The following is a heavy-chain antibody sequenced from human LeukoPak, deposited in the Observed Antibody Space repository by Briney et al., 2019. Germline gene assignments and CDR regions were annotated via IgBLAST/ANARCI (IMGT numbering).Heavy chain of an antibody. CDR1: GFTFSSYS. J-gene: IGHJ4*02. CDR3: ARDHRQYSSGWYSGFFDY. D-gene: IGHD6-19*01. CDR2: ISSSSSYI. Sequence: GGSLRLSCAASGFTFSSYSMNWFRQAPGKGLEWVSSISSSSSYIYYADSVKGRFTISRDNAKNSLYLQMNSLRAEDTAVYYCARDHRQYSSGWYSGFFDYWGQGTLVTVSS. V-gene: IGHV3-21*01.